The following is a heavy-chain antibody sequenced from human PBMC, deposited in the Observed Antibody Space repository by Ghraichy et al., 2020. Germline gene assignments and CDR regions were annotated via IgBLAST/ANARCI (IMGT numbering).Heavy chain of an antibody. CDR3: ARGTSAFWSGYAD. CDR1: GFTFYTKA. J-gene: IGHJ4*02. Sequence: GGSLRLSCAASGFTFYTKAMYWVRQAPGKGLQWVSGITGASGATFLADSVKGRFSISRDNSESTLYLQMHSLRTEDTAIYYCARGTSAFWSGYADWGQGTLVTVS. D-gene: IGHD3-3*01. V-gene: IGHV3-23*01. CDR2: ITGASGAT.